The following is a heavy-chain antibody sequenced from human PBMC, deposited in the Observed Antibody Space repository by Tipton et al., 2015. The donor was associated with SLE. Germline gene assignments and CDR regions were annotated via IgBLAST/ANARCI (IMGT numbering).Heavy chain of an antibody. CDR1: GDSISGHY. V-gene: IGHV4-59*11. Sequence: TLSLTCTVSGDSISGHYRSWIRQPPGKGLEWIGYIYDSGSTSYNPSLKSRVTISEDTSKQQFSLKLSSVTAADTAVYYCACDSNASSEYYYFRGPDFRGQGTLVTVSS. CDR3: ACDSNASSEYYYFRGPDF. D-gene: IGHD3-22*01. CDR2: IYDSGST. J-gene: IGHJ4*02.